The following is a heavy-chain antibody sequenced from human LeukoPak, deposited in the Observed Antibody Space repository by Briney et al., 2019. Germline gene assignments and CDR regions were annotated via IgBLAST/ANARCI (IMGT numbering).Heavy chain of an antibody. V-gene: IGHV3-11*04. CDR1: GFTFSDYY. Sequence: GGSLRLSCAASGFTFSDYYMSWIRQAPGKGLEWVSYISSSGSTIYYADSVEGRFTISRDNAKNSLYLQMNSLRAEDTAVYYCARDEILANYYDSSGYQGPHDAFDIWGQGTMVTVSS. D-gene: IGHD3-22*01. CDR2: ISSSGSTI. J-gene: IGHJ3*02. CDR3: ARDEILANYYDSSGYQGPHDAFDI.